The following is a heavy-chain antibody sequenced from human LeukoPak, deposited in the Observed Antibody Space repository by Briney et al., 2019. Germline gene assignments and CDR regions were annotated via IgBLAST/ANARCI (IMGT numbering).Heavy chain of an antibody. D-gene: IGHD5-12*01. J-gene: IGHJ4*02. Sequence: GGSLRLSCAASGFILRSHWMSWVRPAPGRGLEWVAHIKQDGSEEQYVDSVEGRFILSRDDAKNSVYLQMNSLRVDDTAVYYCARGPNFGSRVDYFDYWGQGTPVTVSS. CDR2: IKQDGSEE. CDR1: GFILRSHW. CDR3: ARGPNFGSRVDYFDY. V-gene: IGHV3-7*01.